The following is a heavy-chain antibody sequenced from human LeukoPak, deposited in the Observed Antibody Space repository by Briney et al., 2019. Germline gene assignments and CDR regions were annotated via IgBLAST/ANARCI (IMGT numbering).Heavy chain of an antibody. CDR2: IIPIFGTT. Sequence: SVKVSCKASGGTFSNYAITWVRQAPGQGLEWMGGIIPIFGTTHYAQKFQGRVTITADESASTVYMELSSLRSEDTAVYYCARHQITMVRGAPYTWFDPWGQGTLVTVSS. D-gene: IGHD3-10*01. J-gene: IGHJ5*02. V-gene: IGHV1-69*13. CDR1: GGTFSNYA. CDR3: ARHQITMVRGAPYTWFDP.